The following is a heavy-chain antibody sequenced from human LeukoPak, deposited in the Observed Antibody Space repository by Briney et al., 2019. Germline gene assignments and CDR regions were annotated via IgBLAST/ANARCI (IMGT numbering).Heavy chain of an antibody. V-gene: IGHV3-48*01. CDR1: GFTFSSYS. J-gene: IGHJ4*02. D-gene: IGHD6-13*01. CDR2: ISSSSSTI. Sequence: GGSLRLSCAASGFTFSSYSMNWVRQAPGKGLEWVSYISSSSSTIYYADSVKGRFTISRDNAKNSLYLQMNSLRAEDTAVYYCARVGDPIKYSSSWLDYWGQGTLVTVSS. CDR3: ARVGDPIKYSSSWLDY.